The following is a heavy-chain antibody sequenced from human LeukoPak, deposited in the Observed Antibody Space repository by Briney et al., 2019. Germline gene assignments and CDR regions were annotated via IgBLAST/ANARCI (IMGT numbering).Heavy chain of an antibody. Sequence: ASVKVSCKASGYTFTNYYIHWLRQAPGQGLEWMGWISAYNGNTNYAQKLQGRVTMTTDTSTSTAYMELRSLRSDDTAVYYCAKGYYYGSGLDPWGQGTLVTVSS. CDR3: AKGYYYGSGLDP. CDR1: GYTFTNYY. V-gene: IGHV1-18*04. D-gene: IGHD3-10*01. J-gene: IGHJ5*02. CDR2: ISAYNGNT.